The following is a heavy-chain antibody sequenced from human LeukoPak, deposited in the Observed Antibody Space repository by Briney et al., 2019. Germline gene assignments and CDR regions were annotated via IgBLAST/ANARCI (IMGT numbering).Heavy chain of an antibody. CDR1: GYTFTGYY. V-gene: IGHV1-2*02. Sequence: ASVKVSCKASGYTFTGYYMYWVRQAPGQGLEWMGWINPNSGGTNYAQKFQGRVTMTRDTSISTAYMELSRLRSDDTAVYYCALEAGITIFGVGSVDYWGQGTLVTVSS. J-gene: IGHJ4*02. CDR2: INPNSGGT. D-gene: IGHD3-3*01. CDR3: ALEAGITIFGVGSVDY.